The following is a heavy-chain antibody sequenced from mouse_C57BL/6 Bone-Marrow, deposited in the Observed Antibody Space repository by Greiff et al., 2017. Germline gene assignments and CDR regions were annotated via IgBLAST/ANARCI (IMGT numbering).Heavy chain of an antibody. V-gene: IGHV7-3*01. J-gene: IGHJ3*01. Sequence: EVQRVESGGGLVQPGGSLSLSCAASGFTFTDYYMSWVRQPPGKALEWLGFIRNKANGYTTEYSASVKGRFTISRDNSQSILYLQMNALRAEDSATYYCARLEGAWFAYWGQGTLVTVSA. CDR1: GFTFTDYY. CDR3: ARLEGAWFAY. CDR2: IRNKANGYTT.